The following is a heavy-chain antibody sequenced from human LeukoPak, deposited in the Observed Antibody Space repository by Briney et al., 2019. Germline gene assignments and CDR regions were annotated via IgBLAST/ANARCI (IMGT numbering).Heavy chain of an antibody. CDR3: ANWPHDAFDI. J-gene: IGHJ3*02. V-gene: IGHV3-30*18. Sequence: GGSLRLSCAASGFTFSSYGMHWVRQAPGKGLEWVAVISYDGSNKYYADSVKGRFAISRDNSKNTLYLQMNSLRVEDTAVYYCANWPHDAFDIWGQGTMVTASS. CDR2: ISYDGSNK. CDR1: GFTFSSYG.